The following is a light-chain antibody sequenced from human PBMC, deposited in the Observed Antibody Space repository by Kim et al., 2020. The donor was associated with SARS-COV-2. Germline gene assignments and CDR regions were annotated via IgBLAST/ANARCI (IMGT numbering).Light chain of an antibody. CDR3: NSRDSSGNHWV. Sequence: SSELTQDPAVSVALGQTVRITCQGDSLRSYYASWYQQKPGQAPVLVIYGKNNRPSGILDRFSASSSGNTTSLTLTGAQAEDEADYYCNSRDSSGNHWVFG. V-gene: IGLV3-19*01. CDR2: GKN. J-gene: IGLJ3*02. CDR1: SLRSYY.